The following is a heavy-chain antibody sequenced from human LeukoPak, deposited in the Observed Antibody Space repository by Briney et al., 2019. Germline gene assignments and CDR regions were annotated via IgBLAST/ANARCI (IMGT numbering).Heavy chain of an antibody. CDR2: FDPEDGET. CDR3: ATALGYDILTGYYGY. D-gene: IGHD3-9*01. J-gene: IGHJ4*02. Sequence: ASVKVSCKVSGYTLTELSMHWVRQAPGKGLEWIGGFDPEDGETIYAQKFQGRVTMTEDKSTDTAYMELSSLRSEDTAVYYCATALGYDILTGYYGYWGQGTLVTVSS. V-gene: IGHV1-24*01. CDR1: GYTLTELS.